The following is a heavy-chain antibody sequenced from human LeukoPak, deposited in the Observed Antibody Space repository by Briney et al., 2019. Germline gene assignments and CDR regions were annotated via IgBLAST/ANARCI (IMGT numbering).Heavy chain of an antibody. CDR2: INPNSGGT. Sequence: ASVKVSCKASGYTFTGYYMHWVRQAPGQGLEWMGWINPNSGGTNYAQKFQGRVTMTRDTSISTAYMELSRLRSDDTAVYYCARERLLSAGGNWFDPWGQGTLVTVSS. CDR3: ARERLLSAGGNWFDP. CDR1: GYTFTGYY. J-gene: IGHJ5*02. D-gene: IGHD3-3*01. V-gene: IGHV1-2*02.